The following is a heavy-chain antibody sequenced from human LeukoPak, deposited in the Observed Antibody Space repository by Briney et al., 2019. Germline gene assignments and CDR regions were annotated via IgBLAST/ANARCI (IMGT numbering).Heavy chain of an antibody. CDR2: INPSGGST. Sequence: ASVKVSCKASGYTLTSYYMHWVRQAPGQGLEWMGIINPSGGSTSYAQKFQDRVTMTRDTSTSTVYMELSSLRSEDTAVYYCARGSSIFDSGYYYGMDVWGKGTTVTVSS. D-gene: IGHD3-9*01. V-gene: IGHV1-46*01. J-gene: IGHJ6*04. CDR3: ARGSSIFDSGYYYGMDV. CDR1: GYTLTSYY.